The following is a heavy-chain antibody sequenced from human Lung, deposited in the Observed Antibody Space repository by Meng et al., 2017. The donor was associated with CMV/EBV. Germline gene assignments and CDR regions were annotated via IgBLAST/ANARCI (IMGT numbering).Heavy chain of an antibody. CDR2: LIPVLNKA. CDR1: GGSFSTDT. D-gene: IGHD2/OR15-2a*01. Sequence: QGQLVQSGAEGKKPGSSVKVACKTSGGSFSTDTFSWVRQAPGQGLEWMGGLIPVLNKAKSAPRFQDRVTFTADETTTTAYMELSSLTFEGTAVYFCARGRGNQPLFDFWGQGTLVTVSS. V-gene: IGHV1-69*10. CDR3: ARGRGNQPLFDF. J-gene: IGHJ4*02.